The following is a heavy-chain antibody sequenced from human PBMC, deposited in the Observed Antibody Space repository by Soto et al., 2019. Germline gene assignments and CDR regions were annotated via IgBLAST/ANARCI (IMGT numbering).Heavy chain of an antibody. J-gene: IGHJ4*02. CDR3: AREYSLAVVAPGY. CDR2: IYHSGST. V-gene: IGHV4-30-2*01. D-gene: IGHD3-22*01. CDR1: GGSISSGGYS. Sequence: SETLSLTCAVSGGSISSGGYSWSWIRQPPGKGLEWIGYIYHSGSTYYNPSLKSRVTISVDRSKNTLYLQMNSLRREDTSVYYCAREYSLAVVAPGYWGQGILVTVSS.